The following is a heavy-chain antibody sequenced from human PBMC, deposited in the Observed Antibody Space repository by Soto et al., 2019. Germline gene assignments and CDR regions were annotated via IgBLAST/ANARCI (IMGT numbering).Heavy chain of an antibody. J-gene: IGHJ4*02. CDR3: TRETVAGITGLDY. Sequence: LRLSCAASGFNVGAFAVNWVRQAPGKGLEWVSGISVSDAFIYYADSVRGRFSFSRDASENILYLQMNSLRVDDTALYYCTRETVAGITGLDYWGPGTLVTVSS. CDR1: GFNVGAFA. D-gene: IGHD1-20*01. V-gene: IGHV3-23*01. CDR2: ISVSDAFI.